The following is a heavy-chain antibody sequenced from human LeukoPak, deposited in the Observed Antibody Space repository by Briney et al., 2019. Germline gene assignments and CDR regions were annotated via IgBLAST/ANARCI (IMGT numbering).Heavy chain of an antibody. CDR1: GDSISSNDAS. Sequence: SQTLSLTCAISGDSISSNDASWNWIRQSPSRGLEWLGRTYYRSKWYYDYAVSVNGRMTIYPDTSKNQFSLQLNSVTPEDTAVYYCARGASGRYVSVFDSWGQGTLVTVSS. D-gene: IGHD6-13*01. CDR2: TYYRSKWYY. J-gene: IGHJ5*01. V-gene: IGHV6-1*01. CDR3: ARGASGRYVSVFDS.